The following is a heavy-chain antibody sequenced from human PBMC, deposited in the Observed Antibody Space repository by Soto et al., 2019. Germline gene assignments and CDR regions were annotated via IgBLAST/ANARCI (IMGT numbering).Heavy chain of an antibody. CDR1: GFTFTNAW. V-gene: IGHV3-15*01. CDR3: TTPRGDV. CDR2: IKSKTEGETT. J-gene: IGHJ3*01. Sequence: PGGSLRLSCAASGFTFTNAWMSWVRQAPGKGLEWVGRIKSKTEGETTDYATPVQGRFTISRDDSKNTLYLQMNSLKTEDTAVYFCTTPRGDVWGQGTMVTVSS. D-gene: IGHD6-25*01.